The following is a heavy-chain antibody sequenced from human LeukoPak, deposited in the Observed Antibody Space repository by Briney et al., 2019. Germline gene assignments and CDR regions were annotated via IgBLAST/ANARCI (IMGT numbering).Heavy chain of an antibody. CDR2: IYYSGST. J-gene: IGHJ4*02. CDR1: GGSISSYY. CDR3: ARHVVAVGFDY. V-gene: IGHV4-59*01. D-gene: IGHD3-22*01. Sequence: SETLSLTCTVSGGSISSYYWSWIRQPAGKGLEWIGYIYYSGSTNYNPSLKSRVTISVDTSKNQFSLKLSSVTAADTAVYYCARHVVAVGFDYWGQGTLVTVSS.